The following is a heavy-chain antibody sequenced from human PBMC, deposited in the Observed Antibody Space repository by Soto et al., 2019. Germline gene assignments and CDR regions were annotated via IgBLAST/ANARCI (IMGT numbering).Heavy chain of an antibody. J-gene: IGHJ4*02. CDR2: ISYTGSTI. D-gene: IGHD3-10*01. CDR3: ASLSRFALDY. V-gene: IGHV3-48*03. CDR1: EFTFSNYE. Sequence: LRLSCVGSEFTFSNYEMNWVRQAPGKGLEWVSYISYTGSTIYYADSVRGRFTISRDNAKNSLYLQMNSLRAEDTAVYYCASLSRFALDYWGQGTLVTVSS.